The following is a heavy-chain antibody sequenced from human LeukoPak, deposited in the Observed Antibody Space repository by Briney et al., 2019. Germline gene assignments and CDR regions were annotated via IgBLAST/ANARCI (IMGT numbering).Heavy chain of an antibody. V-gene: IGHV3-7*01. CDR1: GFPFNSHW. J-gene: IGHJ4*02. CDR2: IKEDGSEK. CDR3: AAAPNSKYFDY. D-gene: IGHD2-8*01. Sequence: PGGSLSLSCAASGFPFNSHWMSWVRQAPGKGLEWVANIKEDGSEKTYVDSVKGRFTISRDNAKNSVYLQMNSLRVEDTAVYYCAAAPNSKYFDYWGQGNLVTVS.